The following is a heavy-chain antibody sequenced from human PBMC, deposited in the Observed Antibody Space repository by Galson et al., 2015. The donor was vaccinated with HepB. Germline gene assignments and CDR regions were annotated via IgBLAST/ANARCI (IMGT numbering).Heavy chain of an antibody. V-gene: IGHV1-69-2*01. CDR1: GYTFTDYY. J-gene: IGHJ4*02. Sequence: VKVSCKVSGYTFTDYYMHWVQQAPGKGLEWMGLVDPEDGETIYAEKFQGRVTITADTSTDTAYMELSSLRSEDTAVYYCATDARADRMAVAAFRYFDYWGQGTLVTVSS. D-gene: IGHD6-19*01. CDR3: ATDARADRMAVAAFRYFDY. CDR2: VDPEDGET.